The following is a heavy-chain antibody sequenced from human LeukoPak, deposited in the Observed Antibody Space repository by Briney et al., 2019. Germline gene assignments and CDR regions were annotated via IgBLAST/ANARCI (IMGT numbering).Heavy chain of an antibody. V-gene: IGHV3-74*01. J-gene: IGHJ4*02. Sequence: GGSLRLSCAASGFTFSSYWMHWVRQAPGKGLVWVSRINSDGSSTSYADSVKGRFTISRDSAKNTLYLQMNSLRAEDTAVYYCAREYSSGWPGGFDYWGQGTLVTVSS. CDR2: INSDGSST. CDR1: GFTFSSYW. D-gene: IGHD6-19*01. CDR3: AREYSSGWPGGFDY.